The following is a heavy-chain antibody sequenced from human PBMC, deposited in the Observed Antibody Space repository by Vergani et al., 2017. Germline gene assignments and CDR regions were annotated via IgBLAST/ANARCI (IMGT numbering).Heavy chain of an antibody. CDR2: IIPILGIA. D-gene: IGHD4-17*01. V-gene: IGHV1-69*08. CDR1: GGTFSSYT. J-gene: IGHJ6*04. Sequence: QVQLVQSGAEVKKPGSSVKVSCKASGGTFSSYTISWVRQAPGQGLEWMGRIIPILGIANYAQKFQGRVTITADKSTSTAYMELSSLRSEDTAVYYCARDGESYYYYYGMDVGSEGTTVTVSS. CDR3: ARDGESYYYYYGMDV.